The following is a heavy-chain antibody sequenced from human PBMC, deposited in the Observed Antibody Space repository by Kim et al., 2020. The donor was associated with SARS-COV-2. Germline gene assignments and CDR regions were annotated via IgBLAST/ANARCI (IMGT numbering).Heavy chain of an antibody. V-gene: IGHV3-23*01. CDR1: GFTFRNYG. J-gene: IGHJ4*01. CDR3: PKHFKYRSGSFLFYFDY. CDR2: ISGNVGMI. D-gene: IGHD2-15*01. Sequence: GGSLRLSCAASGFTFRNYGLSWVRQAPGKGLEWVSAISGNVGMIYYADSVKGRFTIPRDNSKNTLYLQMTSLRAEDTAVYYCPKHFKYRSGSFLFYFDY.